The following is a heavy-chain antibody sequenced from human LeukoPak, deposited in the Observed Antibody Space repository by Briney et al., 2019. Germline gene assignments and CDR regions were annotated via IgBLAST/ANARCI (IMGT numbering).Heavy chain of an antibody. J-gene: IGHJ4*02. Sequence: SETLSLTCTVSGDSIGRSAYYWGWIRQPPGKGLEWIGSIFYSGSTYYNPSLNSRITISIDISNNQFSLKLSSVTAADTAVYYCASSYDFWSGYSGGYFDYWGQGTLVTVSS. CDR3: ASSYDFWSGYSGGYFDY. CDR1: GDSIGRSAYY. V-gene: IGHV4-39*07. D-gene: IGHD3-3*01. CDR2: IFYSGST.